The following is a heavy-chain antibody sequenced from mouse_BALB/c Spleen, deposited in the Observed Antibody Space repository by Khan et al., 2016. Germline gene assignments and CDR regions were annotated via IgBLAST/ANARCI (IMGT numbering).Heavy chain of an antibody. CDR1: GYSFTGYF. Sequence: VQLKESGPELVKPGASVKISCKASGYSFTGYFMNWVKQSHGKSLEWIGRINPYNGDTFYNQKFEGKATLTVDKSSSTAHMELLSLTSEDSAVYYSGRSAYGNYYAMDYWGQGTSVTVSS. D-gene: IGHD2-10*02. CDR3: GRSAYGNYYAMDY. CDR2: INPYNGDT. J-gene: IGHJ4*01. V-gene: IGHV1-37*01.